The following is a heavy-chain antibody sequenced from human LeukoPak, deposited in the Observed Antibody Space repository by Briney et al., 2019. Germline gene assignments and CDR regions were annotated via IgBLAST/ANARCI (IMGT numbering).Heavy chain of an antibody. D-gene: IGHD3-3*01. CDR2: ISWNSGSI. CDR1: GFTFDDYA. J-gene: IGHJ6*02. Sequence: GRSLRLSCAASGFTFDDYAMHWVRQAPGKGLEWVSGISWNSGSIGYADSVKGRFTISRDNAKNSLYLQVNSLRAEDTALYYCAKDCRLRFLEWLFPCGMDVWGQGTTVTVSS. V-gene: IGHV3-9*01. CDR3: AKDCRLRFLEWLFPCGMDV.